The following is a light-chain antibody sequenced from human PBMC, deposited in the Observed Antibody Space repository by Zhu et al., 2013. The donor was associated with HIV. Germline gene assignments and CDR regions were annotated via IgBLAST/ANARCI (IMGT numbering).Light chain of an antibody. CDR1: SSNIGAGHA. V-gene: IGLV1-40*01. CDR2: GDG. CDR3: QPYDNGLTGWV. Sequence: QSVLTQPPSVSGAPGQRVTISCTGSSSNIGAGHAVQWYKQLPGTAPKLLMYGDGNRPSGVPDRFSGFKSVASASLAIAGLQADDEADYYCQPYDNGLTGWVFGGGTKLTVL. J-gene: IGLJ3*02.